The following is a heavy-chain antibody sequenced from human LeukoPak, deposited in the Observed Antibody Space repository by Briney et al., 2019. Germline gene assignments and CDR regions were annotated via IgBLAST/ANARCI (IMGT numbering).Heavy chain of an antibody. Sequence: SETLSLTCTVYGGSISSYYWSWNRQPPGKGLEWIGYIYYSGSTNYNPSLKCRVTISVDTSKNQFSLKLSSVTAADTAVYYCARTEGDIAVAGTSLDYYYGMDVWGKGTTVTVSS. D-gene: IGHD6-19*01. CDR3: ARTEGDIAVAGTSLDYYYGMDV. CDR1: GGSISSYY. J-gene: IGHJ6*04. CDR2: IYYSGST. V-gene: IGHV4-59*01.